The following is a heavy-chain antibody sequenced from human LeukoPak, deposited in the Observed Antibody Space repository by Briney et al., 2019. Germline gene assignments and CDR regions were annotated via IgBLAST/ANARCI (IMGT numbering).Heavy chain of an antibody. CDR2: INHSGST. V-gene: IGHV4-34*01. J-gene: IGHJ5*02. CDR3: ARDGGYSYGRKNWFDP. CDR1: GGSFSGYY. Sequence: PSETLSLTCAVYGGSFSGYYWSWIRQPPGKGLEWIGEINHSGSTNYNPSLKSRVTISVDTSKNQFSLKLSSVTAADTAVYYCARDGGYSYGRKNWFDPWGQGTLVTVSS. D-gene: IGHD5-18*01.